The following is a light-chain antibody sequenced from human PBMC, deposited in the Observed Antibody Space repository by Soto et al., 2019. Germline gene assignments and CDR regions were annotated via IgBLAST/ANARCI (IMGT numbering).Light chain of an antibody. CDR2: EGI. CDR1: SSTVGGFNV. V-gene: IGLV2-23*01. CDR3: CSYVGATTDV. Sequence: QSVLTQPASVSGSPGQSITISCTGTSSTVGGFNVVSWYQQHPGKAPKVIIYEGIKRPSGVSNRFSGSNSGSTASLTISGLQAEDDADYYCCSYVGATTDVFGTGTKVTVL. J-gene: IGLJ1*01.